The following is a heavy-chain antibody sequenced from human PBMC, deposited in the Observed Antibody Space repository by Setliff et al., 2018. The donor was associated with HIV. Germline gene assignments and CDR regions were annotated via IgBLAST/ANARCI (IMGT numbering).Heavy chain of an antibody. Sequence: ASVKVSCKVSGYTLTELSIHWVRQAPGKGPEWMGGFDPEDGGTIHAQKFQGRVTMTEDTSTDTAYMELRSLRSDDTAVYYCARTKEIYHDFWSGYYRGTDYYYYMDVWGKGTTVTVSS. D-gene: IGHD3-3*01. J-gene: IGHJ6*03. CDR3: ARTKEIYHDFWSGYYRGTDYYYYMDV. CDR1: GYTLTELS. V-gene: IGHV1-24*01. CDR2: FDPEDGGT.